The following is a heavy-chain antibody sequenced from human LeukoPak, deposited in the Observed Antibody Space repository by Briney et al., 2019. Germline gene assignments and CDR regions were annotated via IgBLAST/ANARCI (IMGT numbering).Heavy chain of an antibody. V-gene: IGHV3-74*01. J-gene: IGHJ4*02. CDR1: GFALSGYW. D-gene: IGHD2-15*01. CDR3: TRVVVGATGLFDS. Sequence: GGSLRLSCTASGFALSGYWMHWVRQAPGKGLVWVSRSSADGSSAVYADSVKGRFTISRDNARNTLYRQMNSLRPEDTATYFCTRVVVGATGLFDSWGQGTLVTVSS. CDR2: SSADGSSA.